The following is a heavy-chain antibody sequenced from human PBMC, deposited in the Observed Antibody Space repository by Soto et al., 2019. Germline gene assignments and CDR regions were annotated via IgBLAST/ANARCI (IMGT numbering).Heavy chain of an antibody. V-gene: IGHV3-33*01. CDR1: GFTFSSYG. CDR3: SCFSGNGLDYSNSPGVPPYYYGMDV. J-gene: IGHJ6*02. CDR2: IWYDGSNK. Sequence: PGGSLRLSCAASGFTFSSYGMHWVRQAPGKGLEWVAVIWYDGSNKYYADSVKGRFTISRDNSKNTLYLQMNSLRAEDTAVYYCSCFSGNGLDYSNSPGVPPYYYGMDVWGQGTTVTVSS. D-gene: IGHD4-4*01.